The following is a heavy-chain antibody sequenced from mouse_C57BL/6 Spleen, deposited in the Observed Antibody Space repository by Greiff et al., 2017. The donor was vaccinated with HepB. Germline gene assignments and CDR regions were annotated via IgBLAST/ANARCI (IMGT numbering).Heavy chain of an antibody. CDR3: ARDYYAMDY. J-gene: IGHJ4*01. Sequence: EVHLVESGGGLVKPGGSLKLSCAASGFTFSDYGMHWVRQAPEKGLEWVAYISSGSSTIYYADTVKGRFTISRDKAKNTLFLQKTSLRSEDTAMYYCARDYYAMDYWGQGTSVTVAS. CDR2: ISSGSSTI. CDR1: GFTFSDYG. V-gene: IGHV5-17*01.